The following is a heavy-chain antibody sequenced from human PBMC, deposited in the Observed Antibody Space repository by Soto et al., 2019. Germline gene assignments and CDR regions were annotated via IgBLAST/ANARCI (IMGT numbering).Heavy chain of an antibody. D-gene: IGHD5-12*01. CDR3: AREGGYSGYGGMAV. J-gene: IGHJ6*02. CDR2: IIPIFATT. CDR1: GGTVSSYA. Sequence: SVKVSCKASGGTVSSYAISWVRQAPGQGREWVGGIIPIFATTNYVQKFPGSVTIHADESPSPGQMQLSSLRPAATAVDYCAREGGYSGYGGMAVRGHGTTPTVS. V-gene: IGHV1-69*13.